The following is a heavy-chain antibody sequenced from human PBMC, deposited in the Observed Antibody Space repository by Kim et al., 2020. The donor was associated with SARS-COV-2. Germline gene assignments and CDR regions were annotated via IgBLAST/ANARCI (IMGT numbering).Heavy chain of an antibody. J-gene: IGHJ4*01. CDR3: ARDRWGGYYGSGSYLFD. CDR2: ISYDGSNK. CDR1: GFTFSSYA. Sequence: GGSLRLSCAASGFTFSSYAMHWVRQAPGKGLEWVAVISYDGSNKYYADSVKGRFTISRDNSKNTLYLQMNSLRAEDTAVYYCARDRWGGYYGSGSYLFD. D-gene: IGHD3-10*01. V-gene: IGHV3-30*04.